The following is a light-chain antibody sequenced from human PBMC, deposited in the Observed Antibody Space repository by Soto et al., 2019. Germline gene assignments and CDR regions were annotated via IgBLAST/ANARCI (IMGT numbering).Light chain of an antibody. CDR3: IEIYNRSWT. CDR2: RVS. Sequence: DVVMTQSPLSLPVTLGQPASISCRSSQSLVYSDGNTYLHWFQQRPGQSPRRLIYRVSNRDSGVPDRFSGSGSGTDFTLKISRVEAEDVGDYSCIEIYNRSWTFGQGTKVDIK. CDR1: QSLVYSDGNTY. J-gene: IGKJ1*01. V-gene: IGKV2-30*01.